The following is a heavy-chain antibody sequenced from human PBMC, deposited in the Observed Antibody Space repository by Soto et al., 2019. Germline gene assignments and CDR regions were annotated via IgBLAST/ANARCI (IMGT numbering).Heavy chain of an antibody. D-gene: IGHD2-2*01. Sequence: GGSLRVSCATSGFTFDDYGMRWVSQVKGKGLEWVSGVNWNAAGIGYADSVKGRFTISRDNAKNSLYLQMNSLRAEDTALYYCARRPSRYCSSTTCYASDYWGQET. V-gene: IGHV3-20*04. CDR1: GFTFDDYG. CDR2: VNWNAAGI. J-gene: IGHJ4*02. CDR3: ARRPSRYCSSTTCYASDY.